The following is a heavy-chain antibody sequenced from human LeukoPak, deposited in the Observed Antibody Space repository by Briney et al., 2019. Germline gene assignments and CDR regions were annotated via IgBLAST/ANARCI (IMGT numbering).Heavy chain of an antibody. CDR2: IAYDGSNK. Sequence: PGGSLRLSCAASGFTFSSYAMHWVRQAPGKGLEWVAVIAYDGSNKFYADSVRGRFTISRDNSKSTLYLQMNSLRAEDTAVYYCARDNNWGSTHYWGQGTLVTVSS. CDR3: ARDNNWGSTHY. J-gene: IGHJ4*02. CDR1: GFTFSSYA. D-gene: IGHD7-27*01. V-gene: IGHV3-30-3*01.